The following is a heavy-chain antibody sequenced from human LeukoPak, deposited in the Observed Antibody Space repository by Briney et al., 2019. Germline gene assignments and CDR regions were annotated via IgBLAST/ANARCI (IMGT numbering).Heavy chain of an antibody. CDR3: AKLMNVAVIAYFDY. J-gene: IGHJ4*02. V-gene: IGHV3-23*01. D-gene: IGHD2-21*01. CDR1: GFTFSSYA. CDR2: ISGSGGST. Sequence: GGSLGLSCAASGFTFSSYAMSWVRQAPGKGLEWVSAISGSGGSTYYADSVKGRFTISRDNSKNTLYLQMNSLRAEDTAVYYCAKLMNVAVIAYFDYWGQGTLVTVSS.